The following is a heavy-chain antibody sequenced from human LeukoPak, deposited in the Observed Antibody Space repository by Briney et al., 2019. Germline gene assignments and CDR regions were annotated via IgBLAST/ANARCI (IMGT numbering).Heavy chain of an antibody. V-gene: IGHV3-30*03. J-gene: IGHJ4*02. CDR1: GFTVSSNY. CDR3: AGDGGPIVVVPAAESYYFDY. D-gene: IGHD2-2*01. Sequence: QPGGSLRLSCAASGFTVSSNYMSWVRQAPGKGLEWVAVISYDGRNKYYADSVKGRFTISRDNSKNTLYLQMNSLRAEDTAVYYCAGDGGPIVVVPAAESYYFDYWGQGTLVTVSS. CDR2: ISYDGRNK.